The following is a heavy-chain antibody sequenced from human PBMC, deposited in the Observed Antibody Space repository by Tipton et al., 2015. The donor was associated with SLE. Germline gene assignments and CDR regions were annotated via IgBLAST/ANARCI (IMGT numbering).Heavy chain of an antibody. D-gene: IGHD1-26*01. CDR1: VFPISNGYY. CDR2: IYHTGNS. J-gene: IGHJ3*02. V-gene: IGHV4-38-2*01. Sequence: TLSLTCAVSVFPISNGYYWGWIRQPPGKGLEWIGNIYHTGNSYHNPSLKSRLTISVDTSKNQFSLRLYSVTAADTAVYYCARTLGAIAHTVYDAFDIWGQGKMVTVSS. CDR3: ARTLGAIAHTVYDAFDI.